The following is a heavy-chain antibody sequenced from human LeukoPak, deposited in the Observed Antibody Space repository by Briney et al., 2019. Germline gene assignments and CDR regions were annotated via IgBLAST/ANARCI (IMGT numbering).Heavy chain of an antibody. D-gene: IGHD3-22*01. CDR1: GFAFDDYG. Sequence: PGGSLRLSCAASGFAFDDYGMSWVRQAPGKGLEWVSGINWNGGSTGYADSVKGRFTISRDNAKNSLYLQMNSLRAEDTALYYCASGYYYDSSGYQNDAFDIWGQGTMVTVSS. V-gene: IGHV3-20*04. CDR3: ASGYYYDSSGYQNDAFDI. J-gene: IGHJ3*02. CDR2: INWNGGST.